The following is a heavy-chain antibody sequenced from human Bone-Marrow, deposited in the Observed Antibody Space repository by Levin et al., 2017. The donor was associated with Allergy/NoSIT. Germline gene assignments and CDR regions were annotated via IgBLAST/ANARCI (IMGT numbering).Heavy chain of an antibody. CDR2: IDPSDSHT. J-gene: IGHJ4*02. D-gene: IGHD6-19*01. Sequence: SGESLKISCKGSGYNFDTFWITWVRQMPGRGLEWIGRIDPSDSHTWYSPSFQGHVTLSVDKSSNTAYLRWRSLKASDTGIYYCAKLNAAAGTGLRDYDFWGQGTLVTVSS. V-gene: IGHV5-10-1*01. CDR1: GYNFDTFW. CDR3: AKLNAAAGTGLRDYDF.